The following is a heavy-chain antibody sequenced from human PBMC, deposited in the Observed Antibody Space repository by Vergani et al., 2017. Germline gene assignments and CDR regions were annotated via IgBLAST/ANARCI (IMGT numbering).Heavy chain of an antibody. CDR3: ARDTQSWECFWDGYYFGY. V-gene: IGHV1-2*02. J-gene: IGHJ4*02. Sequence: QVQLVQSGAEVKKPGASVKVFCKASGYTFTGYYMHWVRQAPGQGLEWRGWINPNSGGTNYAQKFQGRGTMTRDTSISTAYMELSRLRSDDTAVYYCARDTQSWECFWDGYYFGYWGQGTLVTVSS. CDR2: INPNSGGT. CDR1: GYTFTGYY. D-gene: IGHD3-3*01.